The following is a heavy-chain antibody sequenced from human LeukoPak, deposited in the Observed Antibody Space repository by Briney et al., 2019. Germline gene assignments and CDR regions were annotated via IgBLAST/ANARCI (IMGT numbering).Heavy chain of an antibody. V-gene: IGHV3-64D*06. Sequence: GGSLRLSCSASGFTFSSYAMHWVRQAPGKGLEYVSAISGNGGSTYYADSVKGRFTISRDNSKNTLYLQMSSLRAEDTAVYYCVKPGYSYGYYFDYWGQGTLVTVSS. CDR2: ISGNGGST. CDR1: GFTFSSYA. D-gene: IGHD5-18*01. CDR3: VKPGYSYGYYFDY. J-gene: IGHJ4*02.